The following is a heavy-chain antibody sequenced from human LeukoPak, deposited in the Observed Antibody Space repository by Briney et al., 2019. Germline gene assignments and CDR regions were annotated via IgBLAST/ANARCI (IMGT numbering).Heavy chain of an antibody. J-gene: IGHJ4*02. Sequence: GGSLRLSCAASGFTVISNYMSWVRQTPGRGLEWVAFIYSSGSTYYAESVEGRFTISRDNSKNTLYLQVSSLRAEDTAVYYCAKDLGIVINTNNLDYWGQGTLVTVSS. CDR1: GFTVISNY. CDR3: AKDLGIVINTNNLDY. CDR2: IYSSGST. D-gene: IGHD1-14*01. V-gene: IGHV3-66*01.